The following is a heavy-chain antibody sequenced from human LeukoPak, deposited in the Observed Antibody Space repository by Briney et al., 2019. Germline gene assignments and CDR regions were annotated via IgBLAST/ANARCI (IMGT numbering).Heavy chain of an antibody. CDR3: ATKGYSGTYYDFFDH. D-gene: IGHD1-26*01. CDR2: IKREIDGGTT. CDR1: GFTFNNAW. V-gene: IGHV3-15*01. J-gene: IGHJ4*02. Sequence: PGRSLRLSCAASGFTFNNAWVSWVRQAPGKGLEWVGRIKREIDGGTTDYAAPVRGRFTISRDDSKNTLYLQLSSLKTEDTAVYYCATKGYSGTYYDFFDHWGQGTLVTVSS.